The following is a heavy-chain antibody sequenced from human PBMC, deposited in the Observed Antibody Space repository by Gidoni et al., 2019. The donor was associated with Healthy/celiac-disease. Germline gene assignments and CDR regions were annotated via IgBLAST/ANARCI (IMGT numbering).Heavy chain of an antibody. CDR3: ATGGPYCGGDCYSGGPDGMDV. J-gene: IGHJ6*02. CDR2: VDPEDGET. D-gene: IGHD2-21*02. CDR1: GYTFTAYH. Sequence: EVQLVQSGAEVKKPGATVKISCKVSGYTFTAYHMPWGQQAPGKGLEWMGLVDPEDGETIYAEKFQGRVTITADTSTDTAYMELSSLRSEDTAVYYCATGGPYCGGDCYSGGPDGMDVWGQGTTVTVSS. V-gene: IGHV1-69-2*01.